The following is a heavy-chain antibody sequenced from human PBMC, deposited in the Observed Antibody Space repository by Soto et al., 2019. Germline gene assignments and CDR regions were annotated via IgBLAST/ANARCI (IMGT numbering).Heavy chain of an antibody. CDR2: VSYDGTNA. Sequence: PGGSLRLSCAASGFTFDASGMHWVREAPGRGLEWVAIVSYDGTNAQYSDSVKGRFTISRDNSNNTLFLQMDSLRVEDTAAYYCAKGANYYDSSGFYLFNFWGQGTPVTVSS. CDR3: AKGANYYDSSGFYLFNF. CDR1: GFTFDASG. V-gene: IGHV3-30*18. J-gene: IGHJ4*02. D-gene: IGHD3-22*01.